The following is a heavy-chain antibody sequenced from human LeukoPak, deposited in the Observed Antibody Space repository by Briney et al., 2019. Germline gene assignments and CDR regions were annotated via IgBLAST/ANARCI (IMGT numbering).Heavy chain of an antibody. D-gene: IGHD6-19*01. V-gene: IGHV3-30*18. J-gene: IGHJ4*02. CDR1: GFTFSSYG. CDR2: ISYDGSNK. CDR3: AKDPRYSSGQGYY. Sequence: GRSLRLSCAASGFTFSSYGMHWVRQAPGKGLEWVAVISYDGSNKYYADFVKGRFTISRDNSKNTLYLQMNSLRAVDTAVYYCAKDPRYSSGQGYYWGQGTLVTVSS.